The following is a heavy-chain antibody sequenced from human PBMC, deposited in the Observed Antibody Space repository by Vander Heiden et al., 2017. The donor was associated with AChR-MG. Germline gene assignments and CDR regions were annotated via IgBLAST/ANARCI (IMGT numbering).Heavy chain of an antibody. D-gene: IGHD6-13*01. CDR1: GDTFSRYA. CDR2: IIPIYGTA. Sequence: QVQLVQSGAEGKKPGSSVKVSCKASGDTFSRYALSWGGQAPEQGLEGRGGIIPIYGTANYAQKFQGRVTITADKSTSTADMELSSLRSEDTAVYYCARDRQPRYYYYYGMDVWGQGTTVTVSS. CDR3: ARDRQPRYYYYYGMDV. J-gene: IGHJ6*02. V-gene: IGHV1-69*06.